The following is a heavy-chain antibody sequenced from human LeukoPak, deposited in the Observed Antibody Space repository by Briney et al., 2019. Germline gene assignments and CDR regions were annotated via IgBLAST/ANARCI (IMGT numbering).Heavy chain of an antibody. CDR2: IYTSGST. V-gene: IGHV4-4*07. CDR3: ARFLYYYDSSGYDPPNWFDP. D-gene: IGHD3-22*01. Sequence: PSETLSLTCTVSGGSISGYYWSWIRQPAGKGLEWIGRIYTSGSTSYNPSLKSRVTMSVDTSKNQFSLKLSSVTAADTAVYYCARFLYYYDSSGYDPPNWFDPWGQGTLVTVSS. J-gene: IGHJ5*02. CDR1: GGSISGYY.